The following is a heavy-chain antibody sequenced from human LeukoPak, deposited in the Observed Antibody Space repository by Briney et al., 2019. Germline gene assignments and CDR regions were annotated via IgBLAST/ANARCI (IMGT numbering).Heavy chain of an antibody. D-gene: IGHD2-15*01. CDR3: ARHCSGGTCPLSFDALDI. J-gene: IGHJ3*02. V-gene: IGHV4-59*08. Sequence: SETLSLTCTGSAASISSFCWSWIRHPPGKGLEWIGYVYNTENNNSHPPLRSGVPQSVDTSKNPFSLMLTSVTASDTAMYYCARHCSGGTCPLSFDALDIWGQGTMVTVSS. CDR2: VYNTENN. CDR1: AASISSFC.